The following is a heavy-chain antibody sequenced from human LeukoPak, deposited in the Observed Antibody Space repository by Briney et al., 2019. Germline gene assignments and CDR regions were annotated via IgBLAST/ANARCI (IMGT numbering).Heavy chain of an antibody. CDR2: IYYSGKT. V-gene: IGHV4-59*08. J-gene: IGHJ4*02. D-gene: IGHD4-23*01. CDR1: GGSLSSYY. Sequence: PETLSLTCTVSGGSLSSYYWSWIRQPPGKGLEWIAYIYYSGKTNYNPSLKSRVTISVDTSKNQLSLKLSSVTAADTALYYCARHGGYSGNPMPFDSWGQGTLVTVSS. CDR3: ARHGGYSGNPMPFDS.